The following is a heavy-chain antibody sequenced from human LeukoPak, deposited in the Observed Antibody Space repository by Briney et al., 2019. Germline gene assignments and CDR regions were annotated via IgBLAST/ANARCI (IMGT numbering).Heavy chain of an antibody. Sequence: GGSLRLPCAASGFTFSSYAMSWVRQAPGKGLEWVSAISGSGGSTYYADSVKGRFTISRDNSKNTLHLQMNSLRVEDTAVYYCAITPSSTPPDYWGQGTLVTVSS. J-gene: IGHJ4*02. V-gene: IGHV3-23*01. CDR1: GFTFSSYA. D-gene: IGHD6-13*01. CDR3: AITPSSTPPDY. CDR2: ISGSGGST.